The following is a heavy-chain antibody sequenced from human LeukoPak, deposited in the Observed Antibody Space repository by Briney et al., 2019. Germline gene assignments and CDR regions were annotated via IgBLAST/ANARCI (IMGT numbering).Heavy chain of an antibody. D-gene: IGHD3-22*01. CDR3: AKDCYDSSGYCLEDY. CDR2: ISGSGGST. CDR1: GFTFSSYA. V-gene: IGHV3-23*01. Sequence: GASLRLSCAASGFTFSSYAMSWVRQAPGKGLEWVSAISGSGGSTYYADSVKGRFTISRDNSKNTLYLQMNSLRVEDTAVYYCAKDCYDSSGYCLEDYWGQGTLVTVSS. J-gene: IGHJ4*02.